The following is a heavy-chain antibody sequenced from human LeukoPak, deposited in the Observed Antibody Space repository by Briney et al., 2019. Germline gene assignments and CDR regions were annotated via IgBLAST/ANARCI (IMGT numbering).Heavy chain of an antibody. CDR2: IIPIFGTA. D-gene: IGHD3-22*01. Sequence: ASVKVSCKASGGTFSSYAISWVRQAPGQGLEWMGGIIPIFGTANYAQKFQGRVTITADESTSTAYMELSSLRSEDTAMYYCASPRGPGYYDSSGYLDYWGQGTLVTVSS. V-gene: IGHV1-69*01. CDR1: GGTFSSYA. CDR3: ASPRGPGYYDSSGYLDY. J-gene: IGHJ4*02.